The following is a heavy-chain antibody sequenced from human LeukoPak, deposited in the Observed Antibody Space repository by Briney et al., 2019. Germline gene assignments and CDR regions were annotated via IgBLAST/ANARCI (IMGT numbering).Heavy chain of an antibody. Sequence: GGSLRLSCAASGFIVSSNYLSWVRQAPGKGLEWVSVIFSGGSTYYADSVKGRFTISRDISKNTLYLQMNSLRAEDTAVYYCARDRSGWYDSWGQGTLVTVSS. CDR1: GFIVSSNY. CDR3: ARDRSGWYDS. J-gene: IGHJ5*01. D-gene: IGHD3-3*01. V-gene: IGHV3-53*01. CDR2: IFSGGST.